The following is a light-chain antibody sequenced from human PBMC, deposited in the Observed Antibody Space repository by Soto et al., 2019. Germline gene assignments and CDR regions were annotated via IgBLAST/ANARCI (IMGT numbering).Light chain of an antibody. Sequence: EIVLTQSPGALSLSTGERATVSCRASQIVRSRYLAWYQQKPGQAPRVLIYGASSRASGIPDRFSGSGSETDFTLTISRLEPEDFALYYCQQYAGSPITFGQGTRLEIK. CDR3: QQYAGSPIT. J-gene: IGKJ5*01. CDR2: GAS. CDR1: QIVRSRY. V-gene: IGKV3-20*01.